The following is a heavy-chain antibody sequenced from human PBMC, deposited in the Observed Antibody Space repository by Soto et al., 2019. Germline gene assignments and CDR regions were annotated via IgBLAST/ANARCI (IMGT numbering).Heavy chain of an antibody. CDR1: GYTFTSYG. J-gene: IGHJ5*02. Sequence: ASVKVSCKASGYTFTSYGISWVRQAPGQGLEWMGWISAYNGNTNYAQKHQGRVTMTTDTSTSTAYMELRSLRSDDTAVYFCARVSWWEPYPPPSWFDPWGQGTLVTVSS. D-gene: IGHD2-15*01. CDR2: ISAYNGNT. V-gene: IGHV1-18*01. CDR3: ARVSWWEPYPPPSWFDP.